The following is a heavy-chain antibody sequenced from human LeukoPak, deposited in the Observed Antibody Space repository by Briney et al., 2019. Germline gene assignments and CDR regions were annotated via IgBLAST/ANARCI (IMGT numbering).Heavy chain of an antibody. CDR3: ARGKGDYYDSSGYTRFDY. Sequence: ASVKVSCKASGYTFTSYGISWVRQAPGQGLEWMGWISAYNGNTNYAQKLQGRVTMTTDTSTSTAYMELRSLRSDDTAVYYCARGKGDYYDSSGYTRFDYWGQGTLVTVSS. D-gene: IGHD3-22*01. J-gene: IGHJ4*02. CDR1: GYTFTSYG. CDR2: ISAYNGNT. V-gene: IGHV1-18*01.